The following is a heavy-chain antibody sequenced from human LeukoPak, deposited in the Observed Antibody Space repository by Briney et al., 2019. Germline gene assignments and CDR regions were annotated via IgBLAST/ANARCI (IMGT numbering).Heavy chain of an antibody. CDR1: RGTFSNYA. D-gene: IGHD3-10*01. CDR3: ARDLHYYGSGTYGWFDP. CDR2: IIPIFGTA. V-gene: IGHV1-69*13. J-gene: IGHJ5*02. Sequence: ASVKVSCKASRGTFSNYAISWVRQAPGQGLEWMGGIIPIFGTANYAQKLQGRVTITADESTSTAYMELSSLRSEDTAVYYCARDLHYYGSGTYGWFDPWGQGTLVTVSS.